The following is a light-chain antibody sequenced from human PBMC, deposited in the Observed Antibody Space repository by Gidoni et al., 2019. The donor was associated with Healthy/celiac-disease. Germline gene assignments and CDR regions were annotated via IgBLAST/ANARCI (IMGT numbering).Light chain of an antibody. CDR2: QDS. J-gene: IGLJ2*01. CDR3: QAWDSSTAVV. CDR1: NLGDKY. Sequence: SSELTKPPSVSASPGQTARITCSGDNLGDKYACWYQQKPGQSPVLVIYQDSKRPSGIPERFSGSNSGNTATLTISGTQAMDEADYYCQAWDSSTAVVFGGGTKLTVL. V-gene: IGLV3-1*01.